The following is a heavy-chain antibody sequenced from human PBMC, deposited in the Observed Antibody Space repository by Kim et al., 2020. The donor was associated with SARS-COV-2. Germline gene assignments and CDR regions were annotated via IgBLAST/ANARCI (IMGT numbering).Heavy chain of an antibody. D-gene: IGHD2-8*02. CDR3: ARGVLYGVVYPSKPSWFDP. J-gene: IGHJ5*02. CDR1: GYSFTSYW. CDR2: IYPGDSDT. Sequence: GESLKISCKGSGYSFTSYWIGWVRQMPGKGLEWMGIIYPGDSDTRYSPSFQGQVTISADKSISTAYLQWSSLKASDTAMYYCARGVLYGVVYPSKPSWFDPWGQGTLVTVSS. V-gene: IGHV5-51*01.